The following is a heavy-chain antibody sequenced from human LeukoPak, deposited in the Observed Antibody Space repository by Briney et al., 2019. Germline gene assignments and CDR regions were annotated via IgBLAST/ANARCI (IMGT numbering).Heavy chain of an antibody. V-gene: IGHV4-34*01. CDR1: GGSFSGYY. Sequence: SETLSLTCAVYGGSFSGYYRSWIRQPPGKGLEWIGEINHSGSTNYNPSLKSRVTISVDTSKNQFSLKLSSVTAADTAVYYCARLPGIRRYNWFDPWGQGTLVTVSS. CDR2: INHSGST. J-gene: IGHJ5*02. D-gene: IGHD1-14*01. CDR3: ARLPGIRRYNWFDP.